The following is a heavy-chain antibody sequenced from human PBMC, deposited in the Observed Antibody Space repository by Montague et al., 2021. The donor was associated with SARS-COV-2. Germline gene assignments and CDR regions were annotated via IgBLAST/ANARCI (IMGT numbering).Heavy chain of an antibody. V-gene: IGHV4-59*01. J-gene: IGHJ4*02. CDR1: GYSITRVF. CDR3: ARLYLGFNGKMYFFAA. CDR2: LHHSGST. Sequence: SETLSLTCSVSGYSITRVFWGWLRQPPGKGLEWIGHLHHSGSTNFNASLKSRLTMSPDTSKNQFSLQLSSVTAADTAVYYCARLYLGFNGKMYFFAAWGQAILVPVPP. D-gene: IGHD2-8*01.